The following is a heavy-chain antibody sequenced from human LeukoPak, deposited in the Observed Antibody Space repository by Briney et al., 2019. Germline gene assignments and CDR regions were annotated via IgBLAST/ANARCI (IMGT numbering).Heavy chain of an antibody. D-gene: IGHD6-19*01. V-gene: IGHV1-24*01. J-gene: IGHJ6*02. CDR1: GYTLTELS. CDR3: ATDTPRIAVAGTYYYYYYGMDV. CDR2: FDPEDVET. Sequence: ASVKVSCKVSGYTLTELSMHWVRQATGKGLEWMGGFDPEDVETIYAQKFQGRVTMTEDTSTDTAYMELSSLRSEDTAVYYCATDTPRIAVAGTYYYYYYGMDVWGQGTTVTVSS.